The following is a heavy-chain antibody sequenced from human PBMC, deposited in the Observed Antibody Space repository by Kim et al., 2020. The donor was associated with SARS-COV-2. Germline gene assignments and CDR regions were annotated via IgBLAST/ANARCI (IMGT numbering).Heavy chain of an antibody. J-gene: IGHJ6*02. D-gene: IGHD3-3*01. CDR2: T. CDR3: ASLTIFAGMDV. Sequence: TYYNPSLKSRVTISVDTSKNQFSLKLSSVTAADTAVYYCASLTIFAGMDVWGQGTTVTVSS. V-gene: IGHV4-39*01.